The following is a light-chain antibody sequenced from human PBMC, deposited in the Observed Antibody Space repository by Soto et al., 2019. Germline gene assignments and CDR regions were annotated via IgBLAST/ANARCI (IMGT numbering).Light chain of an antibody. CDR1: SSDVGGSNY. Sequence: QSALIQPASVSGSPGQSITISCTGTSSDVGGSNYVSWYQHHPHRAPKLIIYEVTRRPSGVPDRIFGSKSYTTASLTVSGLQAEDEADYYCSSLAGTNSFVFGTGTKLTVL. CDR3: SSLAGTNSFV. CDR2: EVT. J-gene: IGLJ1*01. V-gene: IGLV2-8*01.